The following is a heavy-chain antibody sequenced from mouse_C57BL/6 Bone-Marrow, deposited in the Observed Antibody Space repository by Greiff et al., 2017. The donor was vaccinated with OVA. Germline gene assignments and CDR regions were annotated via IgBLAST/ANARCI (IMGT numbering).Heavy chain of an antibody. CDR3: TSYDPFAY. CDR1: GYTFTDYD. D-gene: IGHD2-3*01. Sequence: QVQLQQSGAELVRPGASVTLSCKASGYTFTDYDMHWVKQTPVHGLEWIGAIDPETGGTAYNQKFKGKAILTADKSSSTAYMELRSLTSEDSAVYDCTSYDPFAYWGQGTLVTVSA. V-gene: IGHV1-15*01. CDR2: IDPETGGT. J-gene: IGHJ3*01.